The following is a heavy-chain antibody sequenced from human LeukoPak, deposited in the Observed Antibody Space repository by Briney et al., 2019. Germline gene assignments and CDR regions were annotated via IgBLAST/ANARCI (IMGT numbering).Heavy chain of an antibody. CDR2: IKRDESEK. D-gene: IGHD3-10*01. V-gene: IGHV3-7*01. Sequence: GGSLRLSCAGSGFTFSAYWMAWVRQAPGRGPEWVANIKRDESEKYYVESVKGRFTISRDNAKNSLYLQMNSLRAEDTAVYYCARELLWFGKLFDYWGQGTLVTVSS. J-gene: IGHJ4*02. CDR1: GFTFSAYW. CDR3: ARELLWFGKLFDY.